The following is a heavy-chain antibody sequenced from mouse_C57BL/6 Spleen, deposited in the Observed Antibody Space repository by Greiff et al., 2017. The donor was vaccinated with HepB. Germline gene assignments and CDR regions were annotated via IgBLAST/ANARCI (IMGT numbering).Heavy chain of an antibody. V-gene: IGHV1-82*01. CDR3: ARGEFDY. J-gene: IGHJ2*01. Sequence: QVQLQQPGPELVKPGASVKISCKASGYAFSSSWMNWVKQRPGKGLEWIGRIYPGDGDTNYNGKFKGKATLTADKSSSTAYMQLSSLTSEDSAVYFCARGEFDYWGQGTTLTVSS. CDR1: GYAFSSSW. CDR2: IYPGDGDT.